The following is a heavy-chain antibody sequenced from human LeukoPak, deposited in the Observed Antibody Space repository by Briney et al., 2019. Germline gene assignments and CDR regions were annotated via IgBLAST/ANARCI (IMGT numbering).Heavy chain of an antibody. CDR2: IYYSGST. Sequence: SETLSLTCTVSGGSISSSSYYWGWIRQPPGKGLEWIGSIYYSGSTYYNPSLKSRVTISVDTSKNQFSLKLSSVTAADTAVYYCARDPSRYYDSSGYENYWGQGTLVTVSS. CDR1: GGSISSSSYY. CDR3: ARDPSRYYDSSGYENY. J-gene: IGHJ4*02. D-gene: IGHD3-22*01. V-gene: IGHV4-39*07.